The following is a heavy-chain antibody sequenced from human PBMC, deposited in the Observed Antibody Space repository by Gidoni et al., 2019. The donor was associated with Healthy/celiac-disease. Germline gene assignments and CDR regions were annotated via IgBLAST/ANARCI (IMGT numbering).Heavy chain of an antibody. J-gene: IGHJ4*02. Sequence: QLQLQESGPGLVKPSETLSLTCTVSGGSISSSSYYRGWIRQPPGKGLEWIGSIYYSGSTYYNPSLKSRVTISVDTSKNQFSLKRSSVTAADTAVYYCAREGSGYGGNPNYYWGQGTLVTVSS. V-gene: IGHV4-39*07. CDR3: AREGSGYGGNPNYY. CDR2: IYYSGST. CDR1: GGSISSSSYY. D-gene: IGHD3-10*01.